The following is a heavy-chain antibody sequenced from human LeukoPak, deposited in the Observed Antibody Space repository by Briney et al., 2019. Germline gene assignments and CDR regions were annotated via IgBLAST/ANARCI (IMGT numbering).Heavy chain of an antibody. CDR2: IYYSGST. D-gene: IGHD5-24*01. CDR3: ARDFRDGLRHNNFDC. Sequence: SETLSLTCTVSGDSISSSSSYWGWIRQPPGKGLEWIGSIYYSGSTYYNTSLKSRVTISGDKSKNQFSLKLSSVTAADTAVYYCARDFRDGLRHNNFDCWGQGTLVTVSS. V-gene: IGHV4-39*07. CDR1: GDSISSSSSY. J-gene: IGHJ4*02.